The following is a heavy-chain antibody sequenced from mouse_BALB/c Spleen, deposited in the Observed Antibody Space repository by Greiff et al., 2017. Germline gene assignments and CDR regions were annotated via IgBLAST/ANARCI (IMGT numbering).Heavy chain of an antibody. D-gene: IGHD2-2*01. CDR1: GYSITSDYA. J-gene: IGHJ3*01. CDR3: ARSSYYGSAWFAY. CDR2: ISYSGST. Sequence: ESGPGLVKPSQSLSLTCTVTGYSITSDYAWNWIRQFPGNKLEWMGYISYSGSTSYNPSLKSRISITRDTSKNQFFLQLNSVTTEDTATYYCARSSYYGSAWFAYWGQGTLVTVSA. V-gene: IGHV3-2*02.